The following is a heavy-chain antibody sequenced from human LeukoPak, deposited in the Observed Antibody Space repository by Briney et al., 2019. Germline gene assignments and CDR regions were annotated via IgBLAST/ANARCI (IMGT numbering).Heavy chain of an antibody. CDR1: GFTFSSSW. D-gene: IGHD2-8*01. Sequence: GGSLRLSCAASGFTFSSSWMHWVRQAPGRGLIWVSRMNSDGRTTTYADSVKGRFTISRDNAKNTLFLQMNSLTADDTAVYYCVRGLNGNSDSWGQGALVTVSS. CDR3: VRGLNGNSDS. J-gene: IGHJ4*02. V-gene: IGHV3-74*01. CDR2: MNSDGRTT.